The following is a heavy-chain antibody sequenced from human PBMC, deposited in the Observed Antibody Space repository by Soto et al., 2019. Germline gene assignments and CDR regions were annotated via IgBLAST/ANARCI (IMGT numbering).Heavy chain of an antibody. CDR3: ARVRFGEWGYAMDV. D-gene: IGHD3-10*01. Sequence: QVQLVESGGGLVKPGGSLRLSCAASGLTFSDSYLNWIRHAPGKGLEWLAYISSSGSSIFYAGSVKGRFTISRDNAKNSLYLHRSSLRAEDTAMYYCARVRFGEWGYAMDVWGQGTTVTVSS. CDR1: GLTFSDSY. J-gene: IGHJ6*02. V-gene: IGHV3-11*01. CDR2: ISSSGSSI.